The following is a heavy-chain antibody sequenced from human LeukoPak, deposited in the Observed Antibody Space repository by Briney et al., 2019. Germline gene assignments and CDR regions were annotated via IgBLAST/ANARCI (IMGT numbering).Heavy chain of an antibody. Sequence: ASVKVSCKASGYTFTSYDINWVRQATGQGLEWMGWMNPNSGNTGYAQKFQGRVTMTRNTSISTAYMELSSLRSEDTAVYYCARERLITMVRGVIKRLNWFDPWGQGTLVTVSS. D-gene: IGHD3-10*01. CDR3: ARERLITMVRGVIKRLNWFDP. CDR2: MNPNSGNT. CDR1: GYTFTSYD. J-gene: IGHJ5*02. V-gene: IGHV1-8*01.